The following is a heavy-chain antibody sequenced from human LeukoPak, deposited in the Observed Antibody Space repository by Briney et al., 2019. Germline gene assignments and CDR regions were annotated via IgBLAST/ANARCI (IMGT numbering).Heavy chain of an antibody. D-gene: IGHD2-15*01. J-gene: IGHJ3*02. Sequence: PGGSLRLSCAASGFTFDDYGMSWVRQAPGKGLEWVSGINWNGGSTGYADSVKGRFTISRDNAKNSLYLQMNSLRAEDTALYHCARDKGLTRAFDIWGQGTMVTVSS. CDR1: GFTFDDYG. CDR2: INWNGGST. V-gene: IGHV3-20*01. CDR3: ARDKGLTRAFDI.